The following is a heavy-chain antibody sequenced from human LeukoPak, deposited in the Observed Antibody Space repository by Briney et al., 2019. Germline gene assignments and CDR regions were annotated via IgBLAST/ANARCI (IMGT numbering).Heavy chain of an antibody. V-gene: IGHV3-48*01. CDR2: ISSRTSSI. CDR1: GFTFSSYG. J-gene: IGHJ4*02. Sequence: GGSLRLSCAASGFTFSSYGRHWVRQAPGKGLEWVSYISSRTSSIYYVDSVKGRFTISRDNAKNSLYLQMNSLRAEDTAVYYCARDLGVVVMGDLDSWGQGTLVTVSS. D-gene: IGHD2-15*01. CDR3: ARDLGVVVMGDLDS.